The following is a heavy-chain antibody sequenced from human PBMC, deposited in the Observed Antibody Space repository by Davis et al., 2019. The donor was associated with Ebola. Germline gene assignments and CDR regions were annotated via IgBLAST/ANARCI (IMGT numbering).Heavy chain of an antibody. CDR3: ARVPHYDFGGDYYYGMDV. CDR1: GFTFSSYA. J-gene: IGHJ6*04. Sequence: LRLSCAASGFTFSSYAMSWIRQHPGQGLEWIGYSYYSGNTYYNPSLKSRVIISVDTSKNQFSLTLNSVTAADTAVYYCARVPHYDFGGDYYYGMDVWGKGTTVTVSS. CDR2: SYYSGNT. V-gene: IGHV4-31*02. D-gene: IGHD3-3*01.